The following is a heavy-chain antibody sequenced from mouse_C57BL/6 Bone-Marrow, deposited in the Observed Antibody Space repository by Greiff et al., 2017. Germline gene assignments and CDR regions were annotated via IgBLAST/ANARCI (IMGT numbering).Heavy chain of an antibody. CDR3: ARSDSSGMAWFAY. D-gene: IGHD3-2*02. V-gene: IGHV1-4*01. CDR1: GYTFTSYT. J-gene: IGHJ3*01. Sequence: QVQLKESGAELARPGASVKMSCKASGYTFTSYTMHWVKQRPGQGLEWIGYINPSSGYTKYNQKFKDKATLTADKSSSTAYMQLSSLTSEDSAVYYCARSDSSGMAWFAYWGQGTLVTVSA. CDR2: INPSSGYT.